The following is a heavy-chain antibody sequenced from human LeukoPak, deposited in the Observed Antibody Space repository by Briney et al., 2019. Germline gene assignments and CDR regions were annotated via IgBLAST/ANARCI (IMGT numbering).Heavy chain of an antibody. J-gene: IGHJ5*02. CDR3: AKDLWASFLVKNWFDP. CDR2: IKKDGSEK. CDR1: GFTFSSHW. Sequence: GGSLRLSCAASGFTFSSHWMSWVRQAPGKGLEWVANIKKDGSEKYYVDAVKGRFTISRDNAKTSLYLQMNSLRAEDTAVYYCAKDLWASFLVKNWFDPWGQGTLVTVSS. V-gene: IGHV3-7*04. D-gene: IGHD3-3*01.